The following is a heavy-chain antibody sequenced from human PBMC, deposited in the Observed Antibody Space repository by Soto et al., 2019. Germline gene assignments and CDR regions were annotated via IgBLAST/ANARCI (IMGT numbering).Heavy chain of an antibody. Sequence: PSETLSLTCTVSGGSMISYYWSWIRQPPGRGLEWIGFIYYSGSTKYNPSLNSRVTISVDTSKNQFSLKLSSVTAEDTAVYFCASSSFLRSGDLFHGLDVWGQGTTVTVSS. V-gene: IGHV4-59*12. D-gene: IGHD3-10*01. CDR1: GGSMISYY. J-gene: IGHJ6*02. CDR2: IYYSGST. CDR3: ASSSFLRSGDLFHGLDV.